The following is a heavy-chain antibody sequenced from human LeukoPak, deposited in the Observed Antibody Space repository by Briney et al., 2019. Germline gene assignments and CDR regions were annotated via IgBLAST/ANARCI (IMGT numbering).Heavy chain of an antibody. Sequence: SQTLSLTCTVSGGSISSGDYYWSWIRQPPGEGLEWIGYIYYSGSTYYNPSLKSRVTISVDTSKNQFSLKLSSVTAADTAVYYCARVRRDYDSSGYFRYWYFDLWGRGTLVTVSS. CDR1: GGSISSGDYY. J-gene: IGHJ2*01. D-gene: IGHD3-22*01. CDR3: ARVRRDYDSSGYFRYWYFDL. CDR2: IYYSGST. V-gene: IGHV4-30-4*01.